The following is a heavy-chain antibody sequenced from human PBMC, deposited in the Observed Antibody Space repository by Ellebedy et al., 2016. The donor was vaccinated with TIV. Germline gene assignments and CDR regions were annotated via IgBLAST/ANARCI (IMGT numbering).Heavy chain of an antibody. J-gene: IGHJ4*02. Sequence: GESLKISXATSGFIFSSAWMSWVRQAPGKGLEWVANIKEDGSVSFYVDSVKGRFTISRDNTKNSLSLQMNSLSAEDTAVYYCATSSAAPGNDWGQGTLVTVSS. V-gene: IGHV3-7*01. D-gene: IGHD2-15*01. CDR3: ATSSAAPGND. CDR1: GFIFSSAW. CDR2: IKEDGSVS.